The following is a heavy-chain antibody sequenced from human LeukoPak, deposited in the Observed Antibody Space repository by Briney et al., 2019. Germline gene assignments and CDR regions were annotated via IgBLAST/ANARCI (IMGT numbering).Heavy chain of an antibody. CDR1: GGSISSYY. J-gene: IGHJ4*02. Sequence: PSETLSLTCTVSGGSISSYYWSWIRQPLGKGLEWIGYIYYSGSTNYNPSLKSRVTISVDTSKNQFSLKLSSVTAADTAVYYCASSPYYYGSGSYYLGYFDYWGQGTLVTVSS. CDR3: ASSPYYYGSGSYYLGYFDY. D-gene: IGHD3-10*01. V-gene: IGHV4-59*01. CDR2: IYYSGST.